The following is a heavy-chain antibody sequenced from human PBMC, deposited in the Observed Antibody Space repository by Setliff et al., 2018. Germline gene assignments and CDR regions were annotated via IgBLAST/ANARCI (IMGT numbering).Heavy chain of an antibody. J-gene: IGHJ4*02. CDR1: GGSISSYY. CDR2: IGRTGSI. CDR3: ARDLGHGGDSDY. D-gene: IGHD2-21*02. Sequence: SETLSLTCTVSGGSISSYYWSWIRQPPGKGLEWVGNIGRTGSINYNPSLKSRLTISRDTSKNQVSLKLNSVTATDTAVYYCARDLGHGGDSDYWGQGILVTVSS. V-gene: IGHV4-4*09.